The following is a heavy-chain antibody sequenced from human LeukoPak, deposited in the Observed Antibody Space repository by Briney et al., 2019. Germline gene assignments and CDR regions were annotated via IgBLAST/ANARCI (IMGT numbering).Heavy chain of an antibody. CDR2: ISGSGGSA. J-gene: IGHJ5*02. CDR3: TKSVWGSSGYYPNWFDP. CDR1: GFTFSSYA. Sequence: GGSLRLSCAASGFTFSSYAMSWVRQAPGKGLEWVSAISGSGGSAYYADSVKGRFTISRDNSKNTLYLQMNSLRAEDTAVYYCTKSVWGSSGYYPNWFDPWGQGTLVTVSS. D-gene: IGHD3-22*01. V-gene: IGHV3-23*01.